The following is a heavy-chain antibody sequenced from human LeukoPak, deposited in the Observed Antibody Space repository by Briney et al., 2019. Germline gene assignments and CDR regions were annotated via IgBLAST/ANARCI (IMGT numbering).Heavy chain of an antibody. V-gene: IGHV1-46*01. J-gene: IGHJ3*02. Sequence: ASVKVSCKASGYTFTSYYMHWVRQAPGQGLEWMVIINPSGGSTSYAQKFQGRVTMTRDTSTSTVYMELSSLRSEDTAVYYCAREPAYTAMVYSAFDIWGQGTMVTVSS. CDR2: INPSGGST. CDR1: GYTFTSYY. D-gene: IGHD5-18*01. CDR3: AREPAYTAMVYSAFDI.